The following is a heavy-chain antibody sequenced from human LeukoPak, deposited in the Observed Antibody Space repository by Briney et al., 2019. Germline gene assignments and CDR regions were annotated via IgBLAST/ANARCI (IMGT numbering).Heavy chain of an antibody. Sequence: ASVKVSCKTSGYTFANYGISWVRQAPGQGLEWTGWISAYNGNADHAQNLQGRVTMTTDTSTSTAYMELRSLTSDDSAVYYCARVGEYCTSASCHDYWGQGTLVTVSS. CDR1: GYTFANYG. J-gene: IGHJ4*02. D-gene: IGHD2-2*01. CDR3: ARVGEYCTSASCHDY. V-gene: IGHV1-18*01. CDR2: ISAYNGNA.